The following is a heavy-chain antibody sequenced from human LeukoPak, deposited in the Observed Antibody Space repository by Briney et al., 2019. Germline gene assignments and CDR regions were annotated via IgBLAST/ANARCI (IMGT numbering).Heavy chain of an antibody. V-gene: IGHV3-66*01. Sequence: GGSLRLSCAASGFTFSSYAMSWVRQAPGKGLEWVSVIYSGGSTYYADSVKGRFTISRDNSKNTLYLQMNSLRAEDTAVYYCARKKFQSLSLDYWGQGTLVTVSS. CDR2: IYSGGST. D-gene: IGHD2-21*01. CDR3: ARKKFQSLSLDY. J-gene: IGHJ4*02. CDR1: GFTFSSYA.